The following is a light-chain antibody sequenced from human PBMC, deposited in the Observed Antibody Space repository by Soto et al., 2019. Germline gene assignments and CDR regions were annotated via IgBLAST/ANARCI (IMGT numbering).Light chain of an antibody. CDR2: DVG. V-gene: IGLV2-14*01. CDR1: SSDVGGYNY. Sequence: QSALTQPASVSGSPGQSITISCTGTSSDVGGYNYVSWYQQHPGKAPKLMIYDVGNRPSGVSNRFSDSKSGNTASLTISGLQAEDEADYYCSSHASSSTPVFGAGTKVTVL. CDR3: SSHASSSTPV. J-gene: IGLJ1*01.